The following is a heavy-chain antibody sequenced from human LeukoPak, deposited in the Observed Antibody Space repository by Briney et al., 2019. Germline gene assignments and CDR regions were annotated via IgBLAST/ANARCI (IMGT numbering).Heavy chain of an antibody. J-gene: IGHJ2*01. D-gene: IGHD6-13*01. V-gene: IGHV3-74*01. CDR1: GFTFSGSW. CDR3: ASLPGGKTAALEFDL. Sequence: GGSLRLSCAPSGFTFSGSWMHWVRHAPGKGLVWVSRIVSDGTSTNYADSVKGRFTISRDNARNSLYLQMNSLRAEDTAVYYCASLPGGKTAALEFDLRGRGTLVTVSS. CDR2: IVSDGTST.